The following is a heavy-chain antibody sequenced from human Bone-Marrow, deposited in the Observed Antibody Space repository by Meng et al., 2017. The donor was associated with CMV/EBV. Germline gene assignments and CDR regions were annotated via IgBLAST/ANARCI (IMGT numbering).Heavy chain of an antibody. J-gene: IGHJ6*02. CDR2: IKQDGSEK. V-gene: IGHV3-7*01. D-gene: IGHD6-6*01. Sequence: GESLKISCAASGFTFSSYWMSWVRQAPGKGLEWVANIKQDGSEKYYVDSVKGRFTISRDNAKNSLYLQMNSLRAEDTAVHYCARDWRIAAPREGFNYYGMDVWGQGTTVTVSS. CDR3: ARDWRIAAPREGFNYYGMDV. CDR1: GFTFSSYW.